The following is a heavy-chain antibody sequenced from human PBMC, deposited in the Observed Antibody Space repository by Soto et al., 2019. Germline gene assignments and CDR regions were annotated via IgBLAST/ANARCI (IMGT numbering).Heavy chain of an antibody. Sequence: QVQLVESGGGVVQPGRSLRLSCAASGFTFSSYAMHWVRQAPGKGLVCVAVISYDGSNKYDADSVKGQFTISRDNYKNTLYLPMNSLRAEDTAVYYCARDRVYAPHYYYGMDGWGQGTTVTVSS. CDR3: ARDRVYAPHYYYGMDG. J-gene: IGHJ6*02. CDR1: GFTFSSYA. V-gene: IGHV3-30*14. D-gene: IGHD2-8*01. CDR2: ISYDGSNK.